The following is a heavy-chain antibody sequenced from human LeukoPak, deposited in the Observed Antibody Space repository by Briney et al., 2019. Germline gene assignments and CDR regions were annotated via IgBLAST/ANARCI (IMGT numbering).Heavy chain of an antibody. Sequence: GGSLRLSCAASGFTVSSNYMSWVRQAPGKGLEWVSIIYSGGTTYYADSVKGRFTISRDNSKNTLYLQMNSLRAEDTAVYYCAREVLDTAMALGYWGQGTLLTVSS. D-gene: IGHD5-18*01. J-gene: IGHJ4*02. CDR2: IYSGGTT. CDR3: AREVLDTAMALGY. V-gene: IGHV3-66*01. CDR1: GFTVSSNY.